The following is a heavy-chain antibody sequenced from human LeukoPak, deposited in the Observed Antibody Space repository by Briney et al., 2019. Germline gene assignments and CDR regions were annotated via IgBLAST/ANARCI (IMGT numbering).Heavy chain of an antibody. CDR1: GGSISSGGYS. J-gene: IGHJ6*02. D-gene: IGHD3-10*01. CDR3: ARAGDGGYGMDV. Sequence: SETLSLTCAVSGGSISSGGYSWSWIRQPPGKGLEWIGYIYHSGSTYYNPSLKSRVTISVDTSKNQFSLKLSSVTAADTAVYYCARAGDGGYGMDVWGQGTTVTVSS. V-gene: IGHV4-30-2*05. CDR2: IYHSGST.